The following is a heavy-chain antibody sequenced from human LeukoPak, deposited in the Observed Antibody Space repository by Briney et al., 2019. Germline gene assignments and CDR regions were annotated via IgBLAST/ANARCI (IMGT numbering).Heavy chain of an antibody. V-gene: IGHV3-64D*09. CDR1: GFSFSSYA. CDR3: GRDLGDASRRSFAF. J-gene: IGHJ4*03. D-gene: IGHD3-16*01. CDR2: ISSNGGST. Sequence: PWGTVRLSCSASGFSFSSYARHWVRQAPGKGLEYFAAISSNGGSTYYADSVKGRLTISRDNYKNTLYLQMSSLRAEDTAVYYCGRDLGDASRRSFAFWGQGTLVTVSS.